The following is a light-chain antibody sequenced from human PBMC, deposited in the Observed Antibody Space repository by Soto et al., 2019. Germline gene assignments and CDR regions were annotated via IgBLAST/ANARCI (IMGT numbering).Light chain of an antibody. V-gene: IGKV3-11*01. J-gene: IGKJ5*01. CDR3: QQRSNWPPIT. Sequence: EIVLTQSPATLSLSLVKRSTLSCSASESISSYLAWYQKKTGQAPRLLIYDASNRATGIPARFSGSGSGTDFTLTISSLEPEDFAVYYCQQRSNWPPITFGQGTRLEI. CDR1: ESISSY. CDR2: DAS.